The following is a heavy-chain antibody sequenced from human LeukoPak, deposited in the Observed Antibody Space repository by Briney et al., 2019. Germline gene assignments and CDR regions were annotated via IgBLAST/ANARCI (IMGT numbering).Heavy chain of an antibody. D-gene: IGHD2-2*01. CDR2: IYTSGST. CDR1: GGSISSYY. V-gene: IGHV4-4*07. J-gene: IGHJ3*02. CDR3: ASRYCSSTSCDDAFDI. Sequence: PSETLSLTCTVSGGSISSYYWRWIRQPAGKGLEWIGRIYTSGSTNYNPSLKSRVTMSVDMSKNQFSLKLSSVTAADTAVYYCASRYCSSTSCDDAFDIWGQGTMVTVSS.